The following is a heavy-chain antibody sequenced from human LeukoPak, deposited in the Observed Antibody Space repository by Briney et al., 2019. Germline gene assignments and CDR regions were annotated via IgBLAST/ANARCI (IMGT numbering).Heavy chain of an antibody. J-gene: IGHJ5*02. CDR3: ARRIAARPSWFDP. D-gene: IGHD6-6*01. CDR2: INHSGST. V-gene: IGHV4-34*01. Sequence: SETLSLTRAVYGGSFSGYYWSWIRQPPGKGLEWIGEINHSGSTNYNPSLKSRVTISVDTPKNQFSLKLTSVTAADTAVYYCARRIAARPSWFDPWGQGTLVTVSS. CDR1: GGSFSGYY.